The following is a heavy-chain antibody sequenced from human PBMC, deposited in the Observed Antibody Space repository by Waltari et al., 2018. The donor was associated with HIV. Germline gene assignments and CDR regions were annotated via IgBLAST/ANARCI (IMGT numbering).Heavy chain of an antibody. D-gene: IGHD3-22*01. CDR1: GFIVRIFE. J-gene: IGHJ4*02. Sequence: VQLVESGGGVVQPGRSLRRSCAASGFIVRIFEIHWVRQAPGKGLEWVAVIGYDGSKKDYADSVKGRFTISRDNSKNTLYLQMNSLRAEDTAVYYCARDSHYYDSTPFDYWGQGTLVTVSS. V-gene: IGHV3-33*01. CDR2: IGYDGSKK. CDR3: ARDSHYYDSTPFDY.